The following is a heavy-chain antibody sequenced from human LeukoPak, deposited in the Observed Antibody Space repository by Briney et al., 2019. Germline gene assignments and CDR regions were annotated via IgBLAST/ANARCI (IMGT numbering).Heavy chain of an antibody. Sequence: PSETLSLTCAVYGGSFSGYYWSWIRQPPGKGLEWIGYIYYSGSTNYNPSLKSRVTISVDTSKNQFSLKLSSVTAADTAVYYCARGFADQSYDILTGYYNVIPAGFDYWGQGTLVTVSS. J-gene: IGHJ4*02. CDR2: IYYSGST. V-gene: IGHV4-59*01. D-gene: IGHD3-9*01. CDR3: ARGFADQSYDILTGYYNVIPAGFDY. CDR1: GGSFSGYY.